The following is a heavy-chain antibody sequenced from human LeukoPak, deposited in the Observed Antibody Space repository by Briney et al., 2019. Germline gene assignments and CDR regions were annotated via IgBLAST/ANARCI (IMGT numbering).Heavy chain of an antibody. Sequence: GGSLRLSCAASGFTFSSYEMNWVRQAPGKGLEWVSYISSSGSTIYYADSVKGRFTISRDNAKNSLYLQMNSLRAEDTAVYYCARGGSSWYYFDYWGQGILVTVSS. CDR1: GFTFSSYE. CDR3: ARGGSSWYYFDY. J-gene: IGHJ4*02. V-gene: IGHV3-48*03. D-gene: IGHD6-13*01. CDR2: ISSSGSTI.